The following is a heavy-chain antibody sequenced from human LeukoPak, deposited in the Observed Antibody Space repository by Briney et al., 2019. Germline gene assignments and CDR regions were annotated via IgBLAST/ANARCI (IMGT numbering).Heavy chain of an antibody. Sequence: GGSLRLSCAASGFTFDDYAMHWVRQAPGKGLEWVSLISGDGGSTYYADSVKGRFTISRDNSKNSLYLQMSSLRTEDTALYYCAKDTQLYDSSGYYRYWGQGTLVTVSS. D-gene: IGHD3-22*01. J-gene: IGHJ4*02. CDR1: GFTFDDYA. CDR2: ISGDGGST. V-gene: IGHV3-43*02. CDR3: AKDTQLYDSSGYYRY.